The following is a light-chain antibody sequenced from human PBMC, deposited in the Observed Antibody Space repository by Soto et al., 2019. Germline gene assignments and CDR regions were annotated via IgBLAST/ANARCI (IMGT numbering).Light chain of an antibody. J-gene: IGKJ1*01. Sequence: EIVLTQSPSILSLSAGERATLSCRASQSVSSYLAWYQQKPGQAPRLLIYDASNRATGIPARFSGSGSGTDFTLTISSLEPEDFAVYYCQQRSNWPPTFGQGTKVDIK. CDR3: QQRSNWPPT. CDR1: QSVSSY. V-gene: IGKV3-11*01. CDR2: DAS.